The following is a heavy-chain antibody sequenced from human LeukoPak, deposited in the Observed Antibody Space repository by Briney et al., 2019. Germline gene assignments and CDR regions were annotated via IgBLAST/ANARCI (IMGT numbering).Heavy chain of an antibody. J-gene: IGHJ3*02. Sequence: GRSLRLSCAASGFTFSSYAMHWVRQAPGKGLEWVAVLSFDGNNKHYADSVKGRFTISRDNAKNTLYLQMNSLRAEDTAVYYCARIRLGAFDIWGQGTMVTVSS. CDR1: GFTFSSYA. V-gene: IGHV3-30-3*01. CDR2: LSFDGNNK. CDR3: ARIRLGAFDI. D-gene: IGHD3-16*01.